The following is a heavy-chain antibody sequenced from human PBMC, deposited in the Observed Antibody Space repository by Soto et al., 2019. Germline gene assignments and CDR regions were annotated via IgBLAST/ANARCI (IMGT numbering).Heavy chain of an antibody. CDR3: ARGISLIVEVQRDAPDKYYFDS. J-gene: IGHJ4*02. D-gene: IGHD2-15*01. CDR1: GGSLSGHY. CDR2: INHSGST. V-gene: IGHV4-34*01. Sequence: LCLTCAGYGGSLSGHYFSWVREPPGKGLEWIGEINHSGSTNFNPSLKSRVTISVDTSKNQFSVKLSSVTAADTAVYYCARGISLIVEVQRDAPDKYYFDSWGQGTRVTVSS.